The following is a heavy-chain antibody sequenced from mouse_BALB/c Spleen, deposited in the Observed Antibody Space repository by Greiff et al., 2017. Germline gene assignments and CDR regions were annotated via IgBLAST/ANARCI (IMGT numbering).Heavy chain of an antibody. J-gene: IGHJ4*01. V-gene: IGHV5-6-5*01. CDR3: ARARYDVAMDY. Sequence: EVQVVESGGGLVKPGGSLKLSCAASGFTFSSYAMSWVRQTPEKRLEWVASISSGGSTYYPDSVKGRFTISRDNARNILYLQMSSLRSEDTAMYYCARARYDVAMDYWGQGTSVTVSS. CDR2: ISSGGST. CDR1: GFTFSSYA. D-gene: IGHD2-14*01.